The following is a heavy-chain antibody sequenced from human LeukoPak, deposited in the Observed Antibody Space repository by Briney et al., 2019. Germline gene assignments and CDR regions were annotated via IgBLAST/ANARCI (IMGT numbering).Heavy chain of an antibody. CDR2: ISSSSTYI. J-gene: IGHJ4*02. Sequence: PGGSLRLSCAGSGFTFSSYAMSWVRQAPGKGLEWVSSISSSSTYIKYADSVKGRHTISRDNAKNTLYLQMNSLRAEDTAVYYCAASNYDFWSGYPRNGPFDYWGQGTLVTVSS. D-gene: IGHD3-3*01. V-gene: IGHV3-21*01. CDR3: AASNYDFWSGYPRNGPFDY. CDR1: GFTFSSYA.